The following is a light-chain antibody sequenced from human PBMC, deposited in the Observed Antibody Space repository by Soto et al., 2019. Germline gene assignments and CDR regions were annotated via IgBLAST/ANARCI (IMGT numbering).Light chain of an antibody. CDR1: QSISSY. CDR3: QQSYSRPRT. J-gene: IGKJ1*01. CDR2: TTS. Sequence: DIQKTQSPSSLSAYVGDRVTITCRASQSISSYLNWYQQKPGKAPNLLIYTTSSLESGVPSRFSGSGSGTDFTLTISSLQPEDFATYFCQQSYSRPRTFGQGTKVEI. V-gene: IGKV1-39*01.